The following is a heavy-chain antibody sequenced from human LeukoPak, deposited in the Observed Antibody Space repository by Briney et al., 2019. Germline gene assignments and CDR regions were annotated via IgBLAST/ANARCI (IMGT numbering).Heavy chain of an antibody. J-gene: IGHJ4*02. CDR2: ISAYNGNT. CDR3: ARARNYYYDSSGYYSDY. CDR1: GGTFSSYA. D-gene: IGHD3-22*01. Sequence: ASVKVSCKASGGTFSSYAISWVRQAPGQGLEWMGWISAYNGNTNYAQKLQGRVTMTTDTSTSTAYMELRSLRSDDTAVYYCARARNYYYDSSGYYSDYWGQGTLVTVSS. V-gene: IGHV1-18*01.